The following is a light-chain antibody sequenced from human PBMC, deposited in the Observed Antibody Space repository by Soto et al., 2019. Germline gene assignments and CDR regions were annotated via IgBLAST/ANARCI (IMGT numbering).Light chain of an antibody. J-gene: IGLJ3*02. V-gene: IGLV7-46*01. CDR3: LLSYSGFRV. Sequence: QTVVTQEPSLTVSPGGTVTLTCGSSTGAVTSGHYPYWFQQKPGQAPRTLIYDTNNKQSWTPARFSGSLLGGKAALTLSGAQPEDEADYYCLLSYSGFRVFGGGTKLTVL. CDR1: TGAVTSGHY. CDR2: DTN.